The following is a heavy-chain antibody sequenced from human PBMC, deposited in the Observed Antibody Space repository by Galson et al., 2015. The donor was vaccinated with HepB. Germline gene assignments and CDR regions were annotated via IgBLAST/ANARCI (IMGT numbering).Heavy chain of an antibody. Sequence: SLRLSCAASGFTFSSYAMHWVRQAAGKGLDFVSAISSLGDSTYYADSVKGRFTISRDNSKNTLYLQMSSLRAEDTALYYCVKCQQGYSGYDYLDYWGQGTLVTVSS. CDR2: ISSLGDST. V-gene: IGHV3-64D*06. D-gene: IGHD5-12*01. J-gene: IGHJ4*02. CDR3: VKCQQGYSGYDYLDY. CDR1: GFTFSSYA.